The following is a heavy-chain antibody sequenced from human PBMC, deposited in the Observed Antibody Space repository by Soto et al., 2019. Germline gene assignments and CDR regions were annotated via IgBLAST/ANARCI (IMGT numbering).Heavy chain of an antibody. CDR1: GYTFTGYA. D-gene: IGHD6-19*01. J-gene: IGHJ4*02. V-gene: IGHV1-3*05. CDR2: INAGNGNT. CDR3: ARAVAVPADFDY. Sequence: QVQLVQSGAEEKKPGASVKVSCKASGYTFTGYAMHWVRQAPGQRLEWMGWINAGNGNTKYSQKFQGRVTITRDTSASTAYMERSSLRSEDTAVYYCARAVAVPADFDYWGQGTRVTVSS.